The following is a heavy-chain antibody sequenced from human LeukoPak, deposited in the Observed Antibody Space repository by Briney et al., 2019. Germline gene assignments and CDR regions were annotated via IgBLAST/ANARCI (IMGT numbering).Heavy chain of an antibody. D-gene: IGHD6-13*01. Sequence: GGSLRLSCAASGFTFSDYYMSWIRQTPGKGLEWASYISSSGSTIYYADSVKGRFTISRDNAKNSLYLQTNSLTAEDRAVYYCALSVAAGSDYWGQGTLVTVSS. V-gene: IGHV3-11*04. CDR1: GFTFSDYY. J-gene: IGHJ4*02. CDR3: ALSVAAGSDY. CDR2: ISSSGSTI.